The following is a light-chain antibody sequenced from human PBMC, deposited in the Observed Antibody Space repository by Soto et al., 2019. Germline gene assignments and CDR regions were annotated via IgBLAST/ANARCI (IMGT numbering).Light chain of an antibody. CDR2: KAS. Sequence: DIQMTQSPSTLSASVGDRVTITCRASQSISIWLAWYQQKPGKAPKLLIYKASSLESGVPSRFSGSGSGTEFTLTISSLQPDDFATYYCQQYNSYLYTFGQGPKLEIK. V-gene: IGKV1-5*03. CDR1: QSISIW. CDR3: QQYNSYLYT. J-gene: IGKJ2*01.